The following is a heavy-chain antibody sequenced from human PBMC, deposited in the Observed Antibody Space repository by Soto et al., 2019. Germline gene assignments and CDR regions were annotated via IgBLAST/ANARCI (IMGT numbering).Heavy chain of an antibody. CDR3: ASLSCSSTSCRQY. CDR1: GFTVSSNY. CDR2: IYSGGST. V-gene: IGHV3-53*04. D-gene: IGHD2-2*01. J-gene: IGHJ4*02. Sequence: GGSLILSCAASGFTVSSNYMSWVRQAPGKGLEWVSVIYSGGSTYYADSVKGRFTISRHNSKNTLYLQMNSLRAEDTAVYYCASLSCSSTSCRQYWGQGTLVTVSS.